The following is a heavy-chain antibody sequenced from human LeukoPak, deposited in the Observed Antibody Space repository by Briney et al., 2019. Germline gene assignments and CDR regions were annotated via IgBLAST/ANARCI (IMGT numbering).Heavy chain of an antibody. V-gene: IGHV1-3*01. D-gene: IGHD6-13*01. CDR2: INAGNGDT. CDR1: GYTFTNYV. CDR3: AREELVHYGMDV. Sequence: ASVKVSCKASGYTFTNYVIHWVRQAPGQRLESMGWINAGNGDTKYSQKFQGRVTITRDTFASTAYMELSSLRSEDTAVYYCAREELVHYGMDVWGKGTTVTVSS. J-gene: IGHJ6*04.